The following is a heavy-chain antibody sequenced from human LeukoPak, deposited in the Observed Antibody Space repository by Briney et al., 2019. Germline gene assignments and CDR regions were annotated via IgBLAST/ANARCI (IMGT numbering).Heavy chain of an antibody. Sequence: GASVKVSCKASGYTFTSYYMHWVRQAPGQELEWMGIINPSGGSTSYAQKFQGRVTMTRDTSTSTVYMELSSLRSEDTAVYYCARALGIAAAGYWGQGTLVTVSS. V-gene: IGHV1-46*01. CDR1: GYTFTSYY. J-gene: IGHJ4*02. CDR2: INPSGGST. CDR3: ARALGIAAAGY. D-gene: IGHD6-13*01.